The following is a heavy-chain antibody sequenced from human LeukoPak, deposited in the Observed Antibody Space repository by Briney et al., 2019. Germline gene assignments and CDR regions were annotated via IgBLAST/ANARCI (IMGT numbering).Heavy chain of an antibody. CDR3: ARDYDYGGDLFWFDR. J-gene: IGHJ5*02. CDR1: GGSIRSYY. Sequence: ESLXXTCTVSGGSIRSYYWRWVRQPAGKGLEWVGRIYTGGSTNYNTSFKRRVTMSLDTSKNQLSLKLTSVTAADTAVYYCARDYDYGGDLFWFDRWGQGTLVTVTS. D-gene: IGHD4/OR15-4a*01. CDR2: IYTGGST. V-gene: IGHV4-4*07.